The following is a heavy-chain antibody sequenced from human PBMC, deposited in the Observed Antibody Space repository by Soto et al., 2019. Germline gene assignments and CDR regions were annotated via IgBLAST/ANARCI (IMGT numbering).Heavy chain of an antibody. CDR3: AKDGNPAKPINWFDP. J-gene: IGHJ5*02. CDR2: ISYDGSNK. V-gene: IGHV3-30*18. Sequence: GGSLRLSCAASGFTFSSYGMHWVRQAPGKGLEWVAVISYDGSNKYYADSVKGRFTISRDNSKNTLYLQMNSLRAEDTAVYYCAKDGNPAKPINWFDPWGQGTLVTVSS. D-gene: IGHD1-26*01. CDR1: GFTFSSYG.